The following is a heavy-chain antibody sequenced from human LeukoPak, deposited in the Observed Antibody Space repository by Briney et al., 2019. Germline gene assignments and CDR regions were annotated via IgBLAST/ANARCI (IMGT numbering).Heavy chain of an antibody. Sequence: ASVKVSCKASGYTFTGYYMHWVRQAPGQGLEWMGWINPNSGGTNYAQKFQGRVTMTRDTSISTAYMELSRLRSDDTAVYYCARLFGNSSEDWFDPWGQGTLVTVSS. V-gene: IGHV1-2*02. CDR1: GYTFTGYY. D-gene: IGHD6-6*01. J-gene: IGHJ5*02. CDR2: INPNSGGT. CDR3: ARLFGNSSEDWFDP.